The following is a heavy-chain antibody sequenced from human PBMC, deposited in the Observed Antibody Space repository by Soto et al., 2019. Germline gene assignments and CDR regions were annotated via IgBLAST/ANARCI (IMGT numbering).Heavy chain of an antibody. V-gene: IGHV3-23*01. J-gene: IGHJ4*02. CDR2: ITGSGGGT. CDR1: GFTFSSYS. D-gene: IGHD2-15*01. CDR3: AKSTGCSGGICN. Sequence: GGSLRLSCAASGFTFSSYSMNWVRQAPGKGLEWVSAITGSGGGTYYAGSVKGRFAISRDNSKNTLYLQMDSLRAGDTAVYYCAKSTGCSGGICNWGQGTQVTVSS.